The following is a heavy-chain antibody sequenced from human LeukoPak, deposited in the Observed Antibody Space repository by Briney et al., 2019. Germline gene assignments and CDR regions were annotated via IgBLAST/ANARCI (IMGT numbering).Heavy chain of an antibody. CDR2: IYYSGST. Sequence: SQTLSLTCTVSGGSISSGGYYWSWIRQPPGKGLEWIGYIYYSGSTYYNPSLKSRVTISVDTSKNQFSLKLSSVTAADTAVYYCARVYDFWSGYLVDPWGQGTLVTVSS. V-gene: IGHV4-30-4*08. D-gene: IGHD3-3*01. CDR1: GGSISSGGYY. J-gene: IGHJ5*02. CDR3: ARVYDFWSGYLVDP.